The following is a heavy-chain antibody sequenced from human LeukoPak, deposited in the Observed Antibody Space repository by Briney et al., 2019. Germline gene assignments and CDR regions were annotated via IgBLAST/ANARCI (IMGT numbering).Heavy chain of an antibody. CDR3: ARAQEGYQLLFNYYYMDV. CDR1: GFPFSSYG. J-gene: IGHJ6*03. V-gene: IGHV3-7*01. Sequence: GGSLRLSCETSGFPFSSYGMHWVRQAPGKGLEWVANIKQDGSEKYYVDSVKGRFTISRDNAKNSLYLQMNSLRAEDTAVYYCARAQEGYQLLFNYYYMDVWGKGTTVTVSS. CDR2: IKQDGSEK. D-gene: IGHD2-2*01.